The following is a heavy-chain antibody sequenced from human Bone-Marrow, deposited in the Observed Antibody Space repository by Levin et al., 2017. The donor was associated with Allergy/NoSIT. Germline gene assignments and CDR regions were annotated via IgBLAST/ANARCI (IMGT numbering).Heavy chain of an antibody. D-gene: IGHD3-10*01. CDR1: GGSFSGYY. CDR3: ARGTGSGTYYTPYYYYFMDV. CDR2: INHSGNT. J-gene: IGHJ6*03. V-gene: IGHV4-34*01. Sequence: SETLSLTCAVYGGSFSGYYWTWIRQPPGKGLEWIGEINHSGNTNYNASLKSRVTVSVDTSKNQFSLKLTSVTAADTAVYYCARGTGSGTYYTPYYYYFMDVWGRGTTVTVSS.